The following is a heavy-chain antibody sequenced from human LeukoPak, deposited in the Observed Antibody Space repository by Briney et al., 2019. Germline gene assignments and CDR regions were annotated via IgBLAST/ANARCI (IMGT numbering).Heavy chain of an antibody. Sequence: GGSLRLSCAASGFTFSSYSMNWVRQAPGKELEWVSYISSSSSTIYYADSVKGRFTISRDSAKNSLYLQMNSLRAEDTAVYYCARGSDDYGDYVDYWGQRTLVTVSS. CDR2: ISSSSSTI. J-gene: IGHJ4*02. CDR1: GFTFSSYS. CDR3: ARGSDDYGDYVDY. D-gene: IGHD4-17*01. V-gene: IGHV3-48*01.